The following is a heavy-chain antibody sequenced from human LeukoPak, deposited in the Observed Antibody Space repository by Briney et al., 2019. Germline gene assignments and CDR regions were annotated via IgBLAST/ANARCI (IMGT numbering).Heavy chain of an antibody. CDR3: ARGAAAGQY. CDR1: EFTFSSYI. Sequence: GGSLRLSCVASEFTFSSYIMHWVRQAPGKGLEWVSSISSSRSYIYYADSLKGRFTISRDNAKNSLYLQMDSLRAEDTAVYYCARGAAAGQYWGQGTLVTVSS. J-gene: IGHJ4*02. V-gene: IGHV3-21*01. D-gene: IGHD6-13*01. CDR2: ISSSRSYI.